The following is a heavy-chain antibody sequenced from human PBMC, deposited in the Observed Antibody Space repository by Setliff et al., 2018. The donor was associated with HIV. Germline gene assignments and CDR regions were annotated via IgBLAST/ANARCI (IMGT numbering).Heavy chain of an antibody. CDR1: GYTFTSYA. CDR2: INAGNGNT. D-gene: IGHD3-16*02. CDR3: ARDRIPKRGYTYREPDFDS. J-gene: IGHJ4*02. Sequence: GASVKVSCKASGYTFTSYAMHWVRQAPGQRLEWMGWINAGNGNTKYSQKFQGRVTITRDTSASTAYMELSSLRSEDTAVYYCARDRIPKRGYTYREPDFDSWGQGTLVTVSS. V-gene: IGHV1-3*01.